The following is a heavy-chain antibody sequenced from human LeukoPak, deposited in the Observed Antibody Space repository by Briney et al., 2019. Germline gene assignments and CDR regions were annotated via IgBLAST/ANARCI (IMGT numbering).Heavy chain of an antibody. J-gene: IGHJ4*02. CDR1: GFTFSTYA. V-gene: IGHV3-33*08. Sequence: GRSLRLSCAASGFTFSTYAMHWVRQAPGKGLEWVAVIWYDGSNKYYADSVKGRFTISRDNSKNTLYLQMNSLRAEDTAVYYCASSGYVIGTAMVMDLFDYWGQGTLVTVSS. D-gene: IGHD5-18*01. CDR3: ASSGYVIGTAMVMDLFDY. CDR2: IWYDGSNK.